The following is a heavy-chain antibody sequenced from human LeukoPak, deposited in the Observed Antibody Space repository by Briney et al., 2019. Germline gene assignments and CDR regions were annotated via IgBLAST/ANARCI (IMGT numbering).Heavy chain of an antibody. J-gene: IGHJ4*02. V-gene: IGHV4-59*01. CDR2: IYYSGST. CDR3: ARERGSSSSTFDY. Sequence: SENLSLTCTVSGGSISSYYWSWIRQPPGKGLEWIGYIYYSGSTNYNPSLKSRVTISVDTSKNQFSLKLSSVTAADTAVYYCARERGSSSSTFDYWGQGTLVTVSS. CDR1: GGSISSYY. D-gene: IGHD6-6*01.